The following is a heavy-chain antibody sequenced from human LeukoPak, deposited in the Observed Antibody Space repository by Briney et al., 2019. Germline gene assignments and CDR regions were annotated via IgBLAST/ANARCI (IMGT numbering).Heavy chain of an antibody. D-gene: IGHD3-22*01. CDR1: GFTLSSYG. CDR3: VRDESSGYWEYFDS. V-gene: IGHV3-21*01. Sequence: GGSLRLSCAASGFTLSSYGMNWVRQAPGKGLEWVSSISSGGTYIYYADSLRGRFTISRDTAKNSLYLQMNSLRAEDTALYYCVRDESSGYWEYFDSWGQGTLVTVSS. J-gene: IGHJ4*02. CDR2: ISSGGTYI.